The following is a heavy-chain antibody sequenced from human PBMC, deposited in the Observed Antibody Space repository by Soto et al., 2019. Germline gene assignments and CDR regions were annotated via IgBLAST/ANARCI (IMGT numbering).Heavy chain of an antibody. D-gene: IGHD6-19*01. CDR1: GYTFTTYD. V-gene: IGHV1-8*01. J-gene: IGHJ4*02. CDR2: IDPNNGNT. Sequence: VASVKVSCKASGYTFTTYDINWVRQATGQGLEWMGYIDPNNGNTGYAQRFQGRITMTRDTSISTAYMELRSLRSEDTAAYYCARTVTGDSWGQGTLVTVSS. CDR3: ARTVTGDS.